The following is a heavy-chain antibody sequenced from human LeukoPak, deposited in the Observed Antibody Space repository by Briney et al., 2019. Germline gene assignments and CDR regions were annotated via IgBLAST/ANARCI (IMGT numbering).Heavy chain of an antibody. V-gene: IGHV4-31*03. CDR3: ARVYYYDSSGYLYAFDI. CDR2: IYYSGST. D-gene: IGHD3-22*01. Sequence: SQTLSLTCTVSGGSISSGGYYWSRIRQHPGKGLEWIGYIYYSGSTYYNPSLKSRVTISVDTSKNQFSLKLSSVTAADTAVYYCARVYYYDSSGYLYAFDIWGQGTMVTVSS. J-gene: IGHJ3*02. CDR1: GGSISSGGYY.